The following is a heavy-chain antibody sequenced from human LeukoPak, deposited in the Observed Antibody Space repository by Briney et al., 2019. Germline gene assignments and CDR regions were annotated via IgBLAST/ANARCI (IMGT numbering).Heavy chain of an antibody. D-gene: IGHD3-10*01. Sequence: GESLKISCKGSGYSFNTYWVGWVRQMPGTGLECMGIIYAGDSDTRYSPSFQAQVTISVDKSISTAYLQWSSLTASDTAIYYCARGLGGDRRGVFDVWGQGTLVTVSS. CDR1: GYSFNTYW. CDR2: IYAGDSDT. CDR3: ARGLGGDRRGVFDV. J-gene: IGHJ3*01. V-gene: IGHV5-51*01.